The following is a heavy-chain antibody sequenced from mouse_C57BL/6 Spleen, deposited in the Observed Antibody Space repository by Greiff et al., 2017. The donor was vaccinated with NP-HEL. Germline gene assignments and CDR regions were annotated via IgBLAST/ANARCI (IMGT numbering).Heavy chain of an antibody. J-gene: IGHJ4*01. CDR2: IYPGDGDT. CDR3: AREDLYYGSSLYAMDY. Sequence: VMLVESGPELVKPGASVKISCKASGYAFSSSWMNWVKQRPGKGLEWIGRIYPGDGDTNYNGKFKGKATLTADKSSSTAYMQLSSLTSEDSAVYFCAREDLYYGSSLYAMDYWGQGTSVTVSS. CDR1: GYAFSSSW. V-gene: IGHV1-82*01. D-gene: IGHD1-1*01.